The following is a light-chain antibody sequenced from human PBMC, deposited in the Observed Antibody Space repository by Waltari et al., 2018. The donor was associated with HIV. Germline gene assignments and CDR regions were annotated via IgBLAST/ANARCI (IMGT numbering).Light chain of an antibody. CDR3: AAWDDSLNGVV. J-gene: IGLJ2*01. V-gene: IGLV1-44*01. CDR2: SNN. CDR1: SSTNGSKT. Sequence: QSVLTQPPSASGTPGQRVTIPCYASSSTNGSKTVTWYQQLPGTAPKLLIYSNNQRPSGVPDRFSGSKSGTSASLAISGLQSEDEADYYCAAWDDSLNGVVFGGGTKLTVL.